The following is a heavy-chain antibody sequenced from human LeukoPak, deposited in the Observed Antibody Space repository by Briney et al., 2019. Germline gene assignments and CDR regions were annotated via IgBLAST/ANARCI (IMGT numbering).Heavy chain of an antibody. D-gene: IGHD6-13*01. J-gene: IGHJ4*02. V-gene: IGHV3-21*01. CDR2: ISSSSSYI. Sequence: PGGSLRLSCAASGFTFSSYSMNWVRQAPGKGLEWVSSISSSSSYIYYADSVKGRFTISRDNAKNSLYLQMNSLRAEDTAVYYCARDEHSSSWFDYWGQGTLVTVSS. CDR3: ARDEHSSSWFDY. CDR1: GFTFSSYS.